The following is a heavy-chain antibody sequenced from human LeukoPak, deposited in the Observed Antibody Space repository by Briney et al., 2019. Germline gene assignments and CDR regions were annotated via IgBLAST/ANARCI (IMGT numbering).Heavy chain of an antibody. Sequence: PGGSLRLSCEASGFTVSSNYMSWVRQAPGKGLEWVSVIYSDSSAYYADSVKGRFTISRDNSKNTLYLQMNSLRAEDTAVYYCARDSAFRAYRSSYSDYWGQGTLVTVSS. CDR1: GFTVSSNY. J-gene: IGHJ4*02. CDR2: IYSDSSA. D-gene: IGHD6-13*01. V-gene: IGHV3-66*01. CDR3: ARDSAFRAYRSSYSDY.